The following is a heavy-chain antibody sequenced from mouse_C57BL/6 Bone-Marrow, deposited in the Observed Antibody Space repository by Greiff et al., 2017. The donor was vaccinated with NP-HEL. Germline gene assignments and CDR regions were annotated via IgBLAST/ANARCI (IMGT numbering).Heavy chain of an antibody. J-gene: IGHJ1*03. CDR3: AKPLLSYWYFDV. CDR1: GFPLTSYG. V-gene: IGHV2-5*01. Sequence: VQLQESGPGLVQPSQSLSITCTVSGFPLTSYGVHWVRQSPGKGLEWLGVIWRGGSTDYNAAFMSRLSITKDNSKSQVFFKMNSLQADDTAIYYCAKPLLSYWYFDVWGTGTTVTVSS. D-gene: IGHD3-2*02. CDR2: IWRGGST.